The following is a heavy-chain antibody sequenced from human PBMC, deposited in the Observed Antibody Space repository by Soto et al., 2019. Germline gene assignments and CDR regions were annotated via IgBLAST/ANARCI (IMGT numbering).Heavy chain of an antibody. CDR1: GGSISSGGYY. V-gene: IGHV4-31*03. CDR3: ARLYSSGYYSDY. J-gene: IGHJ4*02. D-gene: IGHD3-22*01. CDR2: IYYSGST. Sequence: PSETLSLTCTVSGGSISSGGYYWSWIRQHPGKGLEWIGYIYYSGSTYYNPSLKSRVTISVDTSKNQFSLKLSSVTAADTAVYYCARLYSSGYYSDYWGQGTLVTVSP.